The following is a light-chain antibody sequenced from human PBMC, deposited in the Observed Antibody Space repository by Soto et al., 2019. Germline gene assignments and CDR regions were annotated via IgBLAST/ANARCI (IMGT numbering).Light chain of an antibody. J-gene: IGLJ1*01. CDR2: GVN. CDR1: GRDIGAYDY. CDR3: SSYTTSYFYV. V-gene: IGLV2-14*01. Sequence: QSALTQPASVSGSPGQSITISCTGSGRDIGAYDYVSWYQQHPGKAPKLLIYGVNNRPSGVSYRFSASKSAFTASLTTSGLQAEDEAHYYCSSYTTSYFYVFGPGTKVTVL.